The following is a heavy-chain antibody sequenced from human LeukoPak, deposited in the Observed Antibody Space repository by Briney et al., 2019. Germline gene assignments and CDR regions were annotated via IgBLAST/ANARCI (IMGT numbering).Heavy chain of an antibody. CDR1: GFTFTSCT. D-gene: IGHD1-1*01. CDR2: IRGSGENT. V-gene: IGHV3-23*01. CDR3: AKGGSYRVQPYFDY. Sequence: GGSLRLSCAASGFTFTSCTRSWVRQAPGRGLEWVSDIRGSGENTYYADSVKGRFTISRDNSKNTLYLQMSSLRAEDTAVYYCAKGGSYRVQPYFDYWGQGALVTVSS. J-gene: IGHJ4*02.